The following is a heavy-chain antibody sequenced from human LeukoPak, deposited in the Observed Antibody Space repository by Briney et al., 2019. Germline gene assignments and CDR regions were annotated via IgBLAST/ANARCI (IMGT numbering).Heavy chain of an antibody. J-gene: IGHJ4*02. V-gene: IGHV4-59*01. CDR1: GGSIRSYY. D-gene: IGHD3-22*01. Sequence: SETLSLTCTVSGGSIRSYYWSWIRQPPGKGLEWIGYIYYGGSTNYNPSLKSRVTMSVDTSKNQFSLKLSSVTAADTAVYYCATLEPISSGYLYWGQGTLVTVSS. CDR2: IYYGGST. CDR3: ATLEPISSGYLY.